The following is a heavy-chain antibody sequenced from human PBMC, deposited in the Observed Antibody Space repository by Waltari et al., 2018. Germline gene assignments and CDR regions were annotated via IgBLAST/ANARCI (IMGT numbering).Heavy chain of an antibody. J-gene: IGHJ4*02. D-gene: IGHD6-13*01. CDR2: INWNGGST. V-gene: IGHV3-20*01. Sequence: EVQLVESGGGVVRPGGSLRLSCAASGFTFDDYGMSWVRQAPGKGLGWVSGINWNGGSTGYADSVKGRFTISRDNAKNSLYLQMNSLRAEDTALYRCARGPSWYEGWGIDYWGQGTLVTVSS. CDR3: ARGPSWYEGWGIDY. CDR1: GFTFDDYG.